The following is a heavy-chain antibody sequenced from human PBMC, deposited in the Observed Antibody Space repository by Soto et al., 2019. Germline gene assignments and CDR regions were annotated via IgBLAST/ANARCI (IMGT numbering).Heavy chain of an antibody. J-gene: IGHJ4*02. Sequence: SETLSLTCNVSGGSISRGGYLWSWILQHPGKGLEWIGFISYNGRTSYNPSLKSRVTISADTSKNQISLELNSVTAADTAVYYCARSEVVVIRLDYWGQGTPVTVSS. CDR3: ARSEVVVIRLDY. CDR1: GGSISRGGYL. V-gene: IGHV4-31*03. CDR2: ISYNGRT. D-gene: IGHD3-22*01.